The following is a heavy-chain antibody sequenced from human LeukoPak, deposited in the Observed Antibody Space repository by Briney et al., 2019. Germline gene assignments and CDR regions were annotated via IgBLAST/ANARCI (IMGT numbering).Heavy chain of an antibody. Sequence: PGGSLRLSCVASGFTFSSHWMTWVRQAPGKGLEWVALIWYDGNNKYYADSVKGRFTISRDNSKNTLYLQLNSLRAEDTAVYYCARQHCSGGDCYFFDWGQGTLVTVSS. CDR1: GFTFSSHW. D-gene: IGHD2-15*01. V-gene: IGHV3-33*08. CDR2: IWYDGNNK. J-gene: IGHJ4*02. CDR3: ARQHCSGGDCYFFD.